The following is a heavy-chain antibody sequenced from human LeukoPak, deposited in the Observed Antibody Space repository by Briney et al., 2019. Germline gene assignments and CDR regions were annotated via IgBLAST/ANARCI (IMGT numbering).Heavy chain of an antibody. Sequence: SETLSLTCTVSGDSITNYYWSWIRQPPGKGLEWIGYIYCSGNINYNPSHKSRVTISVDTSKNQFSLKLSSVTAADTAVYYCARRVPDISVAPSRDAFDIWGQGTTVTVSS. V-gene: IGHV4-59*08. CDR3: ARRVPDISVAPSRDAFDI. J-gene: IGHJ3*02. CDR1: GDSITNYY. D-gene: IGHD6-19*01. CDR2: IYCSGNI.